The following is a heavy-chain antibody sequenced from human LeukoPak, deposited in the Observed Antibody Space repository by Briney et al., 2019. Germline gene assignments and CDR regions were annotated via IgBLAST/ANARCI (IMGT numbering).Heavy chain of an antibody. D-gene: IGHD3-10*01. J-gene: IGHJ5*02. CDR2: INHSGST. CDR1: GGSISGYY. V-gene: IGHV4-34*01. CDR3: ARGEPGITMVRNQP. Sequence: SETLSLTCAVYGGSISGYYWTWIRQPPGKGLEWIGEINHSGSTYYNPSLKSRVTISVDTSKNQFSLKLSSVTAADTAVYYCARGEPGITMVRNQPWGQGTLVTVSS.